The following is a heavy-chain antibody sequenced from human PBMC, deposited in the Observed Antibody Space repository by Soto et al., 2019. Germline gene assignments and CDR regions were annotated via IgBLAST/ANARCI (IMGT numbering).Heavy chain of an antibody. CDR2: IYYSGST. V-gene: IGHV4-59*12. Sequence: SETLSLTCTVSGGSISSYYWSWIRQPPGKGLEWIGYIYYSGSTNYNPSLKSRVTISVDTSKNQFSLKLSSVTAADTAVYYCARGKKDYIWGSYRYIGAFDIWGQGTMVTVSS. J-gene: IGHJ3*02. D-gene: IGHD3-16*02. CDR1: GGSISSYY. CDR3: ARGKKDYIWGSYRYIGAFDI.